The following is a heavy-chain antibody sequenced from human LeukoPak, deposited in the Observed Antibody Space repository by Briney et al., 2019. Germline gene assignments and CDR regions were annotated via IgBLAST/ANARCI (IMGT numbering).Heavy chain of an antibody. CDR2: INPTSGDT. Sequence: ASVKVSCKAAGYTFTNYYMHWVRQAPGQGLEWMGIINPTSGDTSYAQKFQGRVTVTRDTSTSTVYMELGGLRSEDTAVYYCARDSPSSSWYEPLVYYYYGMDVWGQGTTVTVSS. V-gene: IGHV1-46*01. CDR3: ARDSPSSSWYEPLVYYYYGMDV. D-gene: IGHD6-13*01. CDR1: GYTFTNYY. J-gene: IGHJ6*02.